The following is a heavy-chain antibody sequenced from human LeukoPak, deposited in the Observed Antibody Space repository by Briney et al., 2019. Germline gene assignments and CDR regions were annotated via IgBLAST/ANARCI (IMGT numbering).Heavy chain of an antibody. CDR1: GGSISSYY. Sequence: SETLFLTCTVSGGSISSYYWSWIRQPAGKGLEWIGRIYTSVSTNYNPSLKSRVTMSVDTSKNQFSLKLSSVTAADTAVYYCARDADSSGYYFSIWGQGTLVTVSS. J-gene: IGHJ4*02. D-gene: IGHD3-22*01. CDR2: IYTSVST. CDR3: ARDADSSGYYFSI. V-gene: IGHV4-4*07.